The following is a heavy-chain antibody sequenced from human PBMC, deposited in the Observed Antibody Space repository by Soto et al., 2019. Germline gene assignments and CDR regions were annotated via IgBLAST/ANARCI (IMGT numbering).Heavy chain of an antibody. CDR1: GFTFSSYG. Sequence: PGGSLRLSCAASGFTFSSYGMHWARQAPGKGLEWVAVISYDGSNKYYADSVKGRFTISRDNSKNTLYLQMNSLRAEDTAVYYCAKALDGRDGYTALDYWGQGTLVTVSS. J-gene: IGHJ4*02. V-gene: IGHV3-30*18. CDR3: AKALDGRDGYTALDY. D-gene: IGHD5-12*01. CDR2: ISYDGSNK.